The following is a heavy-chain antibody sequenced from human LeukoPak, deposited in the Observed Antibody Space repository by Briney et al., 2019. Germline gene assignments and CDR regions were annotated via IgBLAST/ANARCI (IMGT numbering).Heavy chain of an antibody. D-gene: IGHD3-22*01. Sequence: GGSLRLSCAASGFTFSTYDMHWVRQAPGKGLQYVSAISRNGGSTYYADSVKGRFTISGDNSKNTLYLQMGSLRAEDMAVYYCARRDSTGYLDYWGQGTLVTVSS. V-gene: IGHV3-64*02. CDR3: ARRDSTGYLDY. J-gene: IGHJ4*02. CDR1: GFTFSTYD. CDR2: ISRNGGST.